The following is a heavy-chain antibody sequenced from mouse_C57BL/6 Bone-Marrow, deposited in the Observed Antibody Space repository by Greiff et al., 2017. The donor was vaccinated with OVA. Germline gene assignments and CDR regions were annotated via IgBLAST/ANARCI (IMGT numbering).Heavy chain of an antibody. J-gene: IGHJ2*01. V-gene: IGHV1-76*01. CDR1: GYTFTDYY. D-gene: IGHD6-1*01. Sequence: VQLQQSGAELVRPGASVKLSCKASGYTFTDYYINWVKQRPGQGLEWIARIYPGSGNTYYNEKFKGKATLTAEKSSSTAYMQLSSLTSEDSAVYFCARALARTPLDYWGQGTTLTVSS. CDR2: IYPGSGNT. CDR3: ARALARTPLDY.